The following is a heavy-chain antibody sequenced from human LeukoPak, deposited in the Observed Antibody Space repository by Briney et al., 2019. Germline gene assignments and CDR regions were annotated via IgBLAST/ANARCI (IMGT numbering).Heavy chain of an antibody. CDR1: GGSISGYY. J-gene: IGHJ4*02. V-gene: IGHV4-4*07. Sequence: SETLSLTCTVSGGSISGYYWTWIRQPAGKGQEWIGRIYSSGSTNFNPSLKSRVTMSVDTSKNQFSLNVTSVTAADTAVYYCARQTSGYCTNGVCPTLDYWGQGTLVTVSS. CDR2: IYSSGST. CDR3: ARQTSGYCTNGVCPTLDY. D-gene: IGHD2-8*01.